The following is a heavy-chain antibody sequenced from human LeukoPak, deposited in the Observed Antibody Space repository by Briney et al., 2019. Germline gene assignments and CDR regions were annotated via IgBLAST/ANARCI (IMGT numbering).Heavy chain of an antibody. CDR2: IYAGGST. Sequence: PGGSLRLSCAASGFTVSNNYMSWVRQAPGKGLEWVSVIYAGGSTYYADSVKGRFTSSRDNSKNTLYLQMNSLRAEDTAVYYCNGSGSYYSDYWGQGTLVTVSS. D-gene: IGHD3-10*01. V-gene: IGHV3-66*01. CDR1: GFTVSNNY. CDR3: NGSGSYYSDY. J-gene: IGHJ4*02.